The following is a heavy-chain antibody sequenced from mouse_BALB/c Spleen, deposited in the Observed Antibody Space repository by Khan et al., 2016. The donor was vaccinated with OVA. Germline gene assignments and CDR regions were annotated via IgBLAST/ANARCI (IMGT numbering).Heavy chain of an antibody. J-gene: IGHJ3*01. D-gene: IGHD1-2*01. V-gene: IGHV1-77*01. CDR1: GYTFTDYY. CDR3: ARRNYFGYTVAY. Sequence: QVRLQQSGAELARPGASVKLSCKASGYTFTDYYINWVKQRTGQGLEWIGEISPGSGDTYYNEKFKGKATLPADKSSSTAYMQLSSLTSEASAVYFCARRNYFGYTVAYWGQGTLVTVSA. CDR2: ISPGSGDT.